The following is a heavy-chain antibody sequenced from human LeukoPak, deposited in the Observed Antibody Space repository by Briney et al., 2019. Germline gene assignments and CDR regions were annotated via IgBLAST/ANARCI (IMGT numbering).Heavy chain of an antibody. J-gene: IGHJ4*02. D-gene: IGHD6-13*01. CDR3: ARAEVAAAGTEFDY. V-gene: IGHV1-8*01. Sequence: ASVKVSCKASGYTFTSNDINWVRQATGQGLEWMGWMNPNSGNTGYAQKFQGRITMTRNTSISTAYMELSSLRSEDTAVYYCARAEVAAAGTEFDYWGQGTLVTVSS. CDR1: GYTFTSND. CDR2: MNPNSGNT.